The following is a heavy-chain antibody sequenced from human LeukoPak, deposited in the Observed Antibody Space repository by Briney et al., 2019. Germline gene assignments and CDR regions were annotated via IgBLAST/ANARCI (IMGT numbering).Heavy chain of an antibody. V-gene: IGHV3-30*02. Sequence: GGPLRLSCAASGFTFSSYGMHWVRQAPGQGLAWVAFIRYDGSNKYYAASAKGRFTISRDNSKNTLYLQMNSLRAEDTAVYYCAKEDYWGQGTLVTVSS. J-gene: IGHJ4*02. CDR2: IRYDGSNK. CDR3: AKEDY. CDR1: GFTFSSYG.